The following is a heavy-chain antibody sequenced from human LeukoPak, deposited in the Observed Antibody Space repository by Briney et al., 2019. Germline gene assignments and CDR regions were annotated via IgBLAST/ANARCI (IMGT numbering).Heavy chain of an antibody. CDR1: GFSRRTRGVG. CDR3: AHSKAGIAADVN. CDR2: IYWDDDK. J-gene: IGHJ4*02. V-gene: IGHV2-5*02. Sequence: SGPTLLNPTRTLTLTCTFSGFSRRTRGVGVGWIRQPPGKALEWLSLIYWDDDKRYSPSLKSRLTITKDTSKNQVVLTMTNMDPVDTATYYCAHSKAGIAADVNWGQGTLVTVSS. D-gene: IGHD6-13*01.